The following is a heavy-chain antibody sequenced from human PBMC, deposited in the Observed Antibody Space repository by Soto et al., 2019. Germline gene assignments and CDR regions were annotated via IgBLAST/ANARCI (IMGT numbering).Heavy chain of an antibody. Sequence: ASVKVSCKASGYTFTSYYMHWVRHAPGQGLEWVGIINPSGGSTSYAQKFQGRVTMTRDTSTSTVYMELSSLRSEDTAVYYCARAPGPRSCGGDCPIPFDYWGQGTLVTVSS. CDR3: ARAPGPRSCGGDCPIPFDY. CDR1: GYTFTSYY. J-gene: IGHJ4*02. CDR2: INPSGGST. D-gene: IGHD2-21*02. V-gene: IGHV1-46*01.